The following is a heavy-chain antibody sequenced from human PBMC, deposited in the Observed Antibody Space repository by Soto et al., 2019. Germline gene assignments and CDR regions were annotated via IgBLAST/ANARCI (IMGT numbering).Heavy chain of an antibody. D-gene: IGHD1-7*01. Sequence: SETLSLTCTVSGGSISSSSYYWGWIRQPPGKGLEWIGSIYFSGSTYYNPSLKSRVTISVDTSKNQFSLQLSSVTAADAAVYYCARTLLTGTGRGYFDSWGQGTLVTVSS. CDR2: IYFSGST. V-gene: IGHV4-39*01. J-gene: IGHJ4*02. CDR1: GGSISSSSYY. CDR3: ARTLLTGTGRGYFDS.